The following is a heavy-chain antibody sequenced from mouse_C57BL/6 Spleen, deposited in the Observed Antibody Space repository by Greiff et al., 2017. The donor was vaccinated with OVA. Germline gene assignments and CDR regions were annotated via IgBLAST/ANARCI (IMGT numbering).Heavy chain of an antibody. CDR3: ARRGGNYGGAMDD. CDR2: IDPSDSYT. D-gene: IGHD2-1*01. CDR1: GYTFTSYW. V-gene: IGHV1-50*01. J-gene: IGHJ4*01. Sequence: VQLQQPGAELVKPGASVKLSCKASGYTFTSYWMQWVKQRPGQGLEWIGEIDPSDSYTNYNQKFKGKATLTVDTSSSTAYMQLSSLTSEDSAVYYCARRGGNYGGAMDDGGQGTSVTVSS.